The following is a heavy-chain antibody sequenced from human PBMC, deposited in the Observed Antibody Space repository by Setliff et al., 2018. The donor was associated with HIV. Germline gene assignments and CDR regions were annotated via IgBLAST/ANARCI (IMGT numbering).Heavy chain of an antibody. CDR3: ARGSRSPLVNKFRVTPAFDY. CDR2: ISHSGST. J-gene: IGHJ4*01. CDR1: GGSFSGHY. V-gene: IGHV4-34*01. Sequence: PSETLSLTCAVYGGSFSGHYWSWIRQTPGKGLGWIGDISHSGSTNYNPSLKSRVTISVDTSKNQFSLRLTSVTAADTAVYFCARGSRSPLVNKFRVTPAFDYWGQGTLVTVSS. D-gene: IGHD2-21*02.